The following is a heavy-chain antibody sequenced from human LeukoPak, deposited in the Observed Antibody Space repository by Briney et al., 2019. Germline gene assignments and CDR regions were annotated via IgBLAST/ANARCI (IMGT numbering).Heavy chain of an antibody. Sequence: SDTLSLTCAVYGGSFSVYYWSWISQPPARGLEWVGEIIHSRSTSYNPSCKSRVTLSVDTHKNQFYLKLSSVTDADTAVYYCASHYYGSGSYSAGHFDYWGQGTLVTVSS. CDR3: ASHYYGSGSYSAGHFDY. V-gene: IGHV4-34*12. CDR2: IIHSRST. J-gene: IGHJ4*02. CDR1: GGSFSVYY. D-gene: IGHD3-10*01.